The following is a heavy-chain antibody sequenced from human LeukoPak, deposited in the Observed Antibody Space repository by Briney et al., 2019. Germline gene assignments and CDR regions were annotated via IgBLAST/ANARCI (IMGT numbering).Heavy chain of an antibody. J-gene: IGHJ5*02. CDR3: ARADRITIKPGWFDP. CDR2: INSDGSST. V-gene: IGHV3-74*01. D-gene: IGHD3-10*01. CDR1: GFTFSSYW. Sequence: GGSLRLSCAASGFTFSSYWMHWVRQAPGKGLVWVSRINSDGSSTSYADSVKGRFTISRDNAKNTLYLQMNSLRAEDTAVYYCARADRITIKPGWFDPWGQGTLVTVSS.